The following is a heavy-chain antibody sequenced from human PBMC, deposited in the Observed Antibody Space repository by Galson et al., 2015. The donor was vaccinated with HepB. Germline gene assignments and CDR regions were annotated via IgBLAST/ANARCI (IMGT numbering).Heavy chain of an antibody. CDR2: ISYDGSNK. Sequence: SLRLSCAASGFTFSSYGMHWVRQAPGKGLEWVAVISYDGSNKYYADSVKGRFTISRDNSKNTLYLQMNSLRAEDTAVYYCAGYYYDSSGYLDYWGQGTLVTVSS. D-gene: IGHD3-22*01. CDR3: AGYYYDSSGYLDY. J-gene: IGHJ4*02. CDR1: GFTFSSYG. V-gene: IGHV3-30*03.